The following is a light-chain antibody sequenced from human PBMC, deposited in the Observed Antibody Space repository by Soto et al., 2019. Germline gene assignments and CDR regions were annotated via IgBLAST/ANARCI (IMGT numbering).Light chain of an antibody. V-gene: IGKV3-20*01. Sequence: EIVLTQSPGTLSLSPGERATLSCRASQSVSSSYLAWYQQKPGQAPRLLIYVASSRATGIPDRFSGGGSGTDFTLTISRLEPEDFAVYYCQQYGSSPTFGQGTKVEIK. CDR2: VAS. CDR3: QQYGSSPT. J-gene: IGKJ1*01. CDR1: QSVSSSY.